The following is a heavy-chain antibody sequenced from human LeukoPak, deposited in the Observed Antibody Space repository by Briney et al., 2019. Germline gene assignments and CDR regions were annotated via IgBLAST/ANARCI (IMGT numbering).Heavy chain of an antibody. Sequence: GRSLRLSCAASGFTFSSYAMHWVRQAPGNGLEWVAVISYDGSNKYYADSVKGRFTISRDNSKTTLYLQMNSLRAEDTPVYYCARGFGYMDVWGKGTTVTVSS. J-gene: IGHJ6*03. CDR2: ISYDGSNK. V-gene: IGHV3-30*01. CDR3: ARGFGYMDV. D-gene: IGHD3-10*01. CDR1: GFTFSSYA.